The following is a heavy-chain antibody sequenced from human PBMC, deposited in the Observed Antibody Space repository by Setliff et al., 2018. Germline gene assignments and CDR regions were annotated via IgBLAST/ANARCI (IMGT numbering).Heavy chain of an antibody. J-gene: IGHJ4*02. D-gene: IGHD3-22*01. CDR3: ARRRYYYDSSGYRWGGFYFDY. CDR2: ISAYNGNT. Sequence: ASVKVSCKASGYTFTGYYMHWVRRAPGQGLEWMGWISAYNGNTNYAQRFQGRVTMTRDTSISTAYKELSRLRSDDTAVYYCARRRYYYDSSGYRWGGFYFDYWGQGTLVTVSS. CDR1: GYTFTGYY. V-gene: IGHV1-2*02.